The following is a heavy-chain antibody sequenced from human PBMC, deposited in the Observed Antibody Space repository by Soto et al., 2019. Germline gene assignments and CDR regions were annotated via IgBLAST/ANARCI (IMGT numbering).Heavy chain of an antibody. D-gene: IGHD3-10*01. CDR1: GGSFSGYY. Sequence: QVQLQQWGAGLLKPSETLSLTCAVYGGSFSGYYWSWIRQPPGKGLEWIGEINHSGSTNYNPSLKSRVTISVDTSKNQFSLKLSSVTAADTAVYYCARGPSVIDITMVRGVREENDYWGQGTLVTVSS. CDR2: INHSGST. J-gene: IGHJ4*02. CDR3: ARGPSVIDITMVRGVREENDY. V-gene: IGHV4-34*01.